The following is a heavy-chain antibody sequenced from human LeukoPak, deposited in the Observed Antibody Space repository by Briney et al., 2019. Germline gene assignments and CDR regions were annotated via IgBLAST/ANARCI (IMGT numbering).Heavy chain of an antibody. J-gene: IGHJ4*02. V-gene: IGHV3-21*01. CDR1: GFTFSSYS. Sequence: PGGSLRLSCAASGFTFSSYSMNWVRQAPGKGLEWVSSISSSSSYIYYADSVKGRFTISRDNAKNSPYLQMSSLRAEDTAVYYCARNPRGIAAALYYFDYWGQGTLVTVSS. CDR3: ARNPRGIAAALYYFDY. CDR2: ISSSSSYI. D-gene: IGHD6-13*01.